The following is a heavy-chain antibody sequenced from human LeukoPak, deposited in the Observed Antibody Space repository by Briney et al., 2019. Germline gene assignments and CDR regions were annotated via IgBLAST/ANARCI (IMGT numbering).Heavy chain of an antibody. CDR2: TYYRSKYYN. J-gene: IGHJ5*02. D-gene: IGHD6-6*01. Sequence: SQTLSLTCAISGDSVSSNSAAWNWIRQSPSRGLEWLGRTYYRSKYYNDYAVSVKSRITINPDTSKNQFSLKLSSVTAADTAVYYCARAQASPVKNSIAARLFDPWGQGTLVTVSS. CDR1: GDSVSSNSAA. CDR3: ARAQASPVKNSIAARLFDP. V-gene: IGHV6-1*01.